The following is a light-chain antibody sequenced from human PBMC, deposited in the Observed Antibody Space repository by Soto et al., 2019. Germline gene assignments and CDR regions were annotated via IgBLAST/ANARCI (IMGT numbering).Light chain of an antibody. J-gene: IGLJ1*01. V-gene: IGLV2-23*01. CDR2: EDI. Sequence: QSALTQPASVSGSPGQSITISCTGTSSDVGSYSLFSWYQHHPGKAPKLIIYEDIKGPSGVSNRFSGSKSGNTASLRISGLQAEDEADYYCYTYAGGSTYLFGTGTKLTVL. CDR3: YTYAGGSTYL. CDR1: SSDVGSYSL.